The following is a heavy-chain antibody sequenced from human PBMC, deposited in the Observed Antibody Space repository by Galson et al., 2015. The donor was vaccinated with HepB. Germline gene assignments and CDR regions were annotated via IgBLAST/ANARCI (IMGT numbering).Heavy chain of an antibody. J-gene: IGHJ6*02. Sequence: SVKVSCKASGFTFTGYYMHWVRQAPGQGLEWMGWINPNSGGTNYAQKFQGRVTMTRDTSISTAYMELSRLRSDDTAVYYCARDLEDYGDYVERSHGIDVWGQGTTVTVSS. CDR3: ARDLEDYGDYVERSHGIDV. CDR2: INPNSGGT. D-gene: IGHD4-17*01. V-gene: IGHV1-2*02. CDR1: GFTFTGYY.